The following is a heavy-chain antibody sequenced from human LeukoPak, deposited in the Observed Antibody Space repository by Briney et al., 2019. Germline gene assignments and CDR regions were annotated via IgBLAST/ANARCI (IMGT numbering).Heavy chain of an antibody. CDR2: IYYNGST. CDR3: ACTYCGADCSEVERFFDY. D-gene: IGHD2-21*02. J-gene: IGHJ4*02. Sequence: SGTLSLTCTVSGGSISSYYWSWIRHPPGKGLEWIGYIYYNGSTNYNPSLKSRVTISVDTSKNQFSLKLSSVTAADTAVYYCACTYCGADCSEVERFFDYWGQGTLVTVSS. CDR1: GGSISSYY. V-gene: IGHV4-59*08.